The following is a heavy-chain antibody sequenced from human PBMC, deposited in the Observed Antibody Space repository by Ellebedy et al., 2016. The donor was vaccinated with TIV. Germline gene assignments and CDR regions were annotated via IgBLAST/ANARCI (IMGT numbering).Heavy chain of an antibody. D-gene: IGHD1-26*01. CDR3: ARDRSGTYFAHDY. V-gene: IGHV4-59*01. J-gene: IGHJ4*02. CDR1: GGSISSYY. Sequence: SETLSLTCTVSGGSISSYYWSWIRQPPGKGLEWIGYISYTRSTNYNPSLESRVTISVDTSKNQVSLKLKSVTTADTAIYYCARDRSGTYFAHDYWGQGTLVSVSS. CDR2: ISYTRST.